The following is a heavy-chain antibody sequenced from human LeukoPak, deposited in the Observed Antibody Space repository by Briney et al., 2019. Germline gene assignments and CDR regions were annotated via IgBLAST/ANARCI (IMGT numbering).Heavy chain of an antibody. CDR1: GGSISSYY. D-gene: IGHD3-16*01. J-gene: IGHJ4*02. CDR3: ASCWNGGVDY. Sequence: PSETLSLTCTVSGGSISSYYWSWIRQPPGKGLERIGYIYYSGSTNYNPSLKSRVTISVDTSKNQFSLKLSSVTAADTAVYYCASCWNGGVDYWGQGTLVTVSS. V-gene: IGHV4-59*01. CDR2: IYYSGST.